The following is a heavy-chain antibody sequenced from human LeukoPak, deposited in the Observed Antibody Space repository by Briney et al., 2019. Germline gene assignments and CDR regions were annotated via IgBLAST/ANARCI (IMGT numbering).Heavy chain of an antibody. V-gene: IGHV4-39*07. CDR2: IYHSGST. Sequence: SETLSLTCTVSGGSIRSSYYYWGWIRQPPGKELEWIGEIYHSGSTNYNPSLKSRVTISVDKSKNQFSLKLSSVTAADTAVYYCARDGSWPRAYWFDPWGQGTLVTVSS. J-gene: IGHJ5*02. CDR1: GGSIRSSYYY. D-gene: IGHD6-13*01. CDR3: ARDGSWPRAYWFDP.